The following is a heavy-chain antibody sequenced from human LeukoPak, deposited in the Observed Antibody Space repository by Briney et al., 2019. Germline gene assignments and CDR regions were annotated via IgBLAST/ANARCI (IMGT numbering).Heavy chain of an antibody. D-gene: IGHD2-2*01. Sequence: SETLSLTCAVYGGSFSGYYWSWIRQPPGKGLEWIGETNHSGSTNYNPSLKSRVTISVDTSKNQFSLKLSSVTAADTAVYYCAREVTASCSSTSCYLNWFDPWGQGTLVTVSS. CDR2: TNHSGST. V-gene: IGHV4-34*01. CDR1: GGSFSGYY. CDR3: AREVTASCSSTSCYLNWFDP. J-gene: IGHJ5*02.